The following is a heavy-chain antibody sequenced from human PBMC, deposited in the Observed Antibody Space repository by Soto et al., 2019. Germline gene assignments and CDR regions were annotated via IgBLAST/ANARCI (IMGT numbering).Heavy chain of an antibody. CDR2: ICPGYSNI. Sequence: PGESLKISCKGSGYIFTDHCIVWVRQMAGKGLEWVGIICPGYSNIIYSPSVQGQVTISADMSISTAYLQWSSLKASDTAIYYCARRHYCRGDCTINPDYSYGMVFWCQGITVTVPS. V-gene: IGHV5-51*01. D-gene: IGHD2-21*02. J-gene: IGHJ6*02. CDR3: ARRHYCRGDCTINPDYSYGMVF. CDR1: GYIFTDHC.